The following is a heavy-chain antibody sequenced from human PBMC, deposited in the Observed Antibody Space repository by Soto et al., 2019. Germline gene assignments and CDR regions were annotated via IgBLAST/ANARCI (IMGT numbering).Heavy chain of an antibody. V-gene: IGHV3-30*02. Sequence: PGGSLRLSCAASGFPFNLFGMHWVRQAPGKGLEWVAVISYDGSNKYYADSVKGRFTISRDNSKNTLYLQMNSLRAEDTAVYYCAKDLFLYCGGDCYPQPYGMDVWGQGTTVTVSS. CDR3: AKDLFLYCGGDCYPQPYGMDV. CDR2: ISYDGSNK. D-gene: IGHD2-21*02. J-gene: IGHJ6*02. CDR1: GFPFNLFG.